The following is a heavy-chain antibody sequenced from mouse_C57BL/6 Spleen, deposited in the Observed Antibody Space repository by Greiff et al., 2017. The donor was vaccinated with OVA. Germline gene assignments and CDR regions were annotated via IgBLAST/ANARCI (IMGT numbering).Heavy chain of an antibody. CDR3: ARSGYYYGSSLYYYAMDY. D-gene: IGHD1-1*01. CDR2: IGPGSGST. Sequence: QVQLQQSGAELVKPGASVKISCKASGYTFTDYYINWVKQRPGKGLEWIGKIGPGSGSTYYNEKFKGKATLTADKSSSTAYMQLSSLTSEDSAVYFCARSGYYYGSSLYYYAMDYWGQGTSVTVSS. J-gene: IGHJ4*01. CDR1: GYTFTDYY. V-gene: IGHV1-77*01.